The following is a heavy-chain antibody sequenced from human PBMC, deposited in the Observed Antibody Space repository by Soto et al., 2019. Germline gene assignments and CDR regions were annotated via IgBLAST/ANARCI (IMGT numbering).Heavy chain of an antibody. D-gene: IGHD3-22*01. Sequence: VQLVQSGAEVKKPGSSVKVSCKASGGTLSTYAISWVRQAPGQGLEWMGGVVPILNAVKYSEKFQGRVTITADTPASSAYMELMSVRSEDTAVYYCARDYYDDTGHEKYYYYGMYVWGHGSTVAVSS. CDR3: ARDYYDDTGHEKYYYYGMYV. CDR1: GGTLSTYA. V-gene: IGHV1-69*06. CDR2: VVPILNAV. J-gene: IGHJ6*02.